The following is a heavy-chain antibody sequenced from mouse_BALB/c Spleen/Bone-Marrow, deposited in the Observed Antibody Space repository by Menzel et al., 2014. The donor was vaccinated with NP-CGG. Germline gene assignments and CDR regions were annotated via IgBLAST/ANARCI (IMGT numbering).Heavy chain of an antibody. J-gene: IGHJ4*01. CDR3: TRDPFYYGRSYAMDY. V-gene: IGHV5-6-4*01. CDR1: GFTFSSYT. CDR2: ISSGGSYT. Sequence: DVKLQESGGGLVKPGGSLKLSCAASGFTFSSYTMSWVRQTPEKRLEWVATISSGGSYTYYPDSVKGRFTISRDNAKNTLYLQMSSLKAEDTAMYYCTRDPFYYGRSYAMDYWGQGTAVTVSS. D-gene: IGHD1-1*01.